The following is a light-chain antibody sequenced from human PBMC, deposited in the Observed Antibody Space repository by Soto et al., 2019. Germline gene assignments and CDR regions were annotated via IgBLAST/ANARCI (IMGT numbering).Light chain of an antibody. J-gene: IGKJ2*01. CDR2: KAS. CDR1: QSISSW. Sequence: DIQMTQSPSTLSASVGDRVTITCRASQSISSWLAWYQQKPGKAPKLLLYKASSLESGVPSRFSGSGSGTEFTLTIISLQPDDFATYYCQQYSLVGQGTKLEIK. V-gene: IGKV1-5*03. CDR3: QQYSL.